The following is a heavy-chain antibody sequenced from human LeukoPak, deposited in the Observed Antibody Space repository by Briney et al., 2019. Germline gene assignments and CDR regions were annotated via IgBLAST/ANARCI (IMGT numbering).Heavy chain of an antibody. D-gene: IGHD6-13*01. J-gene: IGHJ6*04. CDR1: GYTYTSYG. Sequence: ASVKVSCKASGYTYTSYGIRGVRQAPGQGLEWMGWISAYNGNTNYPQKLQGRVTMTTHTSSSTAYMELRSLRSDDTAVYYCARNRWGQQLVGWDRYYYYGMDVWGKGTTVTVSS. CDR2: ISAYNGNT. V-gene: IGHV1-18*04. CDR3: ARNRWGQQLVGWDRYYYYGMDV.